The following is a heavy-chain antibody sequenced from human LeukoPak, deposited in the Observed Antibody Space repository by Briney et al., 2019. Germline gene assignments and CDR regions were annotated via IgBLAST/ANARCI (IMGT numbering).Heavy chain of an antibody. J-gene: IGHJ4*02. Sequence: GGSLRLSCAASGFTFSDTWMHWVRQAPGKGLVWVSRIRSDGSDTRYAESVKGRFTISRDNAKNTLYLQMNSLRAEDTAVYYCARDWFHAIDYWGQGALVTVSS. CDR3: ARDWFHAIDY. CDR1: GFTFSDTW. V-gene: IGHV3-74*01. CDR2: IRSDGSDT. D-gene: IGHD2/OR15-2a*01.